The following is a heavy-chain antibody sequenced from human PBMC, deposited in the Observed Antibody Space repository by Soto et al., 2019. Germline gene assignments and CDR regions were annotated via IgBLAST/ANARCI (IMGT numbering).Heavy chain of an antibody. CDR2: INAGNGNT. CDR3: ASGPYSNQLTERGVYYYYGMDV. J-gene: IGHJ6*02. V-gene: IGHV1-3*01. D-gene: IGHD4-4*01. Sequence: ASVKVSCKASGYTFTSYAMHWVRQAPGQRLEWMGWINAGNGNTKYSQKFQGRVTITRDTSASTAYMELSSLRSEDTAVYYCASGPYSNQLTERGVYYYYGMDVWGQGTTVTV. CDR1: GYTFTSYA.